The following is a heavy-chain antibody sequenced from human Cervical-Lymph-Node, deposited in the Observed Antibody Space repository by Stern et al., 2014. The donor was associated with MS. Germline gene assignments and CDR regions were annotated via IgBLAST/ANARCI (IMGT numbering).Heavy chain of an antibody. Sequence: VQLVQSGAEVKKPGASLKVSCKASGYTFTGYYIQWVRQAPGQGLEWMGRINPNSGATNSAHKFQGRVTMTRDTSITTAYMDLTRLTSDDTAVYYCARDSVVEDLDYWGQGTLVTVSS. CDR3: ARDSVVEDLDY. V-gene: IGHV1-2*06. CDR2: INPNSGAT. J-gene: IGHJ4*02. CDR1: GYTFTGYY. D-gene: IGHD2-21*01.